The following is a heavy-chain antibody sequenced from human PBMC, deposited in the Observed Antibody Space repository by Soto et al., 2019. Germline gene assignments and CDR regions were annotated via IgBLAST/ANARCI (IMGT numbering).Heavy chain of an antibody. CDR3: AIVITMVRGVPGGLFDS. CDR2: IYYSGST. V-gene: IGHV4-30-4*01. Sequence: PSETLSLTCTLSGGSISSCDYYWSWIRQPPGKGLEWIGYIYYSGSTYYNPCLKSRVTISVDTSKNQFSLKLSSVTAADTAVYYCAIVITMVRGVPGGLFDSWGQG. J-gene: IGHJ5*02. D-gene: IGHD3-10*01. CDR1: GGSISSCDYY.